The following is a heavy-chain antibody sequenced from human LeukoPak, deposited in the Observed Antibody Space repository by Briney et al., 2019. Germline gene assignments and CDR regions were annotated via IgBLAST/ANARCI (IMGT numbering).Heavy chain of an antibody. CDR3: ARLMVVPAAMVYYFDY. V-gene: IGHV5-51*01. CDR1: GYSFTGYW. D-gene: IGHD2-2*01. J-gene: IGHJ4*02. Sequence: GESLKISCKGSGYSFTGYWIGWVRQMPGKGLEWMGIIYPGDSDTRYSPSFQGQVTISADKSISTAYLQWSSLKASDTAMYYCARLMVVPAAMVYYFDYWGQGTLVTVSS. CDR2: IYPGDSDT.